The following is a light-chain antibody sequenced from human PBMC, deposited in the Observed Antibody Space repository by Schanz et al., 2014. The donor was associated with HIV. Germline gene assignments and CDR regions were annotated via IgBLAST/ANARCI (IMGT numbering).Light chain of an antibody. CDR1: QYISSY. CDR2: AAS. J-gene: IGKJ1*01. Sequence: DIQMTQSPSALSASVGDRVTITCRASQYISSYLIWYQQKPGKPPKLLIYAASTLQSGVPSRFSGSGSGTDFTLTISRLEPEDFATYYCQQYSDSPWTFGQGTKVDIK. CDR3: QQYSDSPWT. V-gene: IGKV1-39*01.